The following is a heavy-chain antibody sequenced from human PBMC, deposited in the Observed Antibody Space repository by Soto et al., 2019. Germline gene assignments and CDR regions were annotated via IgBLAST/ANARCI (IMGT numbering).Heavy chain of an antibody. D-gene: IGHD5-18*01. V-gene: IGHV1-69*13. CDR1: GGTFSSYA. CDR3: ARDLWGYSYGSDY. Sequence: SVKVSCKASGGTFSSYAISWVRQAPGQGLEWMGGIIPIFGTANYAQKFQGRVTITADESTSTAYMELSSLRSEDTAVYYCARDLWGYSYGSDYWGQGTLVTVSS. CDR2: IIPIFGTA. J-gene: IGHJ4*02.